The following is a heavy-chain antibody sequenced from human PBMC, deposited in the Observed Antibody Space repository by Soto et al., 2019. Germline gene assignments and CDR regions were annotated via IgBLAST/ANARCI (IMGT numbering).Heavy chain of an antibody. CDR1: GYTFTSYA. J-gene: IGHJ5*02. D-gene: IGHD2-2*02. CDR3: ARDWYCSSTSCYKGNWFDP. CDR2: INAGNGNT. Sequence: ASVKVSCKASGYTFTSYAMHWVRQAPGQRLEWMGWINAGNGNTKYSQKFQGRVTITRDTSASTAYMELSSLRSEDTAVYYCARDWYCSSTSCYKGNWFDPWGQGTLVT. V-gene: IGHV1-3*01.